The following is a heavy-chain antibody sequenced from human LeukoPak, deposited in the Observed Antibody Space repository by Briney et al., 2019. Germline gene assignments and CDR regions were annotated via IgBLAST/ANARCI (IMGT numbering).Heavy chain of an antibody. D-gene: IGHD5-18*01. J-gene: IGHJ3*02. CDR1: GDSISRSSYY. CDR2: IYTSGST. V-gene: IGHV4-61*02. CDR3: AREPRGIQLWLGAFDI. Sequence: SETLSLTCTVSGDSISRSSYYWTWIRQPAGKGLEWIGRIYTSGSTNYNPSLKSRVTMSVDTSKNQFSLKLSSVTAADTAVYYCAREPRGIQLWLGAFDIWGQGTMVTVSS.